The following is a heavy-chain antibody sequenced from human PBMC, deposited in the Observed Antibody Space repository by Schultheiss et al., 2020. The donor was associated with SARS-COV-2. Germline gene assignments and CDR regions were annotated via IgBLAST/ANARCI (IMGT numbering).Heavy chain of an antibody. CDR1: GGSISRGGYY. V-gene: IGHV4-31*01. D-gene: IGHD5-18*01. Sequence: SETLSLTCTVSGGSISRGGYYWSWIRQHPGKGLEWIGYIYYSGSTFYNPSLKSLVTMSVDTSKNQFSLKLSSVTAADTAVYYCARGQRGYTAMSWFDPWGQGTLVTVSS. J-gene: IGHJ5*02. CDR2: IYYSGST. CDR3: ARGQRGYTAMSWFDP.